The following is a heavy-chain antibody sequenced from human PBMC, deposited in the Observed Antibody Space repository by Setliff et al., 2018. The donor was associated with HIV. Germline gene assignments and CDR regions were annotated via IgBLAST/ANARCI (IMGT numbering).Heavy chain of an antibody. J-gene: IGHJ4*02. D-gene: IGHD1-1*01. CDR3: ARVRGGLNEYLDS. Sequence: GASVKVSCKASGYTFTDYFMHWVRQAPGQGLEWMGWSSAFSGDSNYAQDFQDRVTMTSDTSTETAYMELRSLTFADTAVYFCARVRGGLNEYLDSWGQGTLVTVSS. CDR1: GYTFTDYF. CDR2: SSAFSGDS. V-gene: IGHV1-18*04.